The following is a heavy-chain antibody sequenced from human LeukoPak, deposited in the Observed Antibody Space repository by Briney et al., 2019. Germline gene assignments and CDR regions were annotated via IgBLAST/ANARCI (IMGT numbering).Heavy chain of an antibody. CDR3: AREGSGPYFDY. Sequence: SETLSLTCAVYGGSLSGSYWFWIRQPPGKGLEWIGEINNSGSTNNNPSLESRVTTSVDTSKNQFSLRLTSVTAADTAVYYCAREGSGPYFDYWGQGTLVTVSS. D-gene: IGHD3-10*01. J-gene: IGHJ4*02. CDR1: GGSLSGSY. V-gene: IGHV4-34*01. CDR2: INNSGST.